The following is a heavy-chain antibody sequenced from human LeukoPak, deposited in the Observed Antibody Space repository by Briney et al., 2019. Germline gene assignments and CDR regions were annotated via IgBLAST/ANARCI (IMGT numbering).Heavy chain of an antibody. V-gene: IGHV3-21*01. J-gene: IGHJ6*04. CDR2: ISSSGNYI. Sequence: GGSLRLSCAASRFTFSSFSMNWVRQAPGKGLEWVLSISSSGNYIYYADSVKGRFTISRDNAKNSLYLQMNSLRAEDTAVYYCAELGITMIGGVWGKGTTVTISS. D-gene: IGHD3-10*02. CDR1: RFTFSSFS. CDR3: AELGITMIGGV.